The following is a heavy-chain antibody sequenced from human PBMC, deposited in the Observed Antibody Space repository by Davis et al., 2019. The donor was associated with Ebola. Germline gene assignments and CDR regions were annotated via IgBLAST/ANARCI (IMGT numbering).Heavy chain of an antibody. Sequence: GESLKISCAASGFTFSSYDMHWVRQATGKGLEWVSAIGTAGDPYYPGSVKGRFTISRENAKNSLYLQMNSLRAGDTAVYYCARGSDCSSTSCYQGLAFDIWGQGTMVTVSS. CDR1: GFTFSSYD. J-gene: IGHJ3*02. D-gene: IGHD2-2*01. CDR3: ARGSDCSSTSCYQGLAFDI. CDR2: IGTAGDP. V-gene: IGHV3-13*05.